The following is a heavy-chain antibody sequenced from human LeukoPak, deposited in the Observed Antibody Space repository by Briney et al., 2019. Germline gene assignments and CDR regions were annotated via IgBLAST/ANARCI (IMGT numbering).Heavy chain of an antibody. Sequence: GGSLRLSCAASGLTFSSYSMMWVRQPPGKGLEWVSYISSSSTTIHYADSVKGRFTISRDNAKNSVYLQMNSLRAEDKAVDYCARDLHKYNYDGSGYPPYWGRGTMVTVSS. CDR2: ISSSSTTI. CDR3: ARDLHKYNYDGSGYPPY. J-gene: IGHJ4*02. V-gene: IGHV3-48*01. CDR1: GLTFSSYS. D-gene: IGHD3-22*01.